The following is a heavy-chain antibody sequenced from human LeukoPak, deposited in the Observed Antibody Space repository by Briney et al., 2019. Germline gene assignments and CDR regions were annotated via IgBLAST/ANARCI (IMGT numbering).Heavy chain of an antibody. D-gene: IGHD6-6*01. V-gene: IGHV3-21*01. CDR3: AREFEYSTSGAGY. J-gene: IGHJ4*02. CDR1: GFPFSGYS. Sequence: GGSLRLSCAGSGFPFSGYSMNWVRQTPGKGLEWVSSMSILSGITYYAESVKGRFTVSRDNAKNLLHLQMNSLRVEDTAIYYCAREFEYSTSGAGYWGQGTLVAVSS. CDR2: MSILSGIT.